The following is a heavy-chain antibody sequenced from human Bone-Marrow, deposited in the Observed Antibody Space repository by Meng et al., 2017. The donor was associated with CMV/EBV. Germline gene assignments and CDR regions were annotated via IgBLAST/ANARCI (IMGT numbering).Heavy chain of an antibody. Sequence: SLKISCAAPGFTFDDFAMHWVRQAPGKGLEWVSGISWNSGTMGYADSVKGRFTISRDNAKSALYLQMSSLRSEDMALYYCVKSTRYSGYDLGIFDYWGQGTLVTVSS. D-gene: IGHD5-12*01. V-gene: IGHV3-9*03. CDR3: VKSTRYSGYDLGIFDY. CDR2: ISWNSGTM. CDR1: GFTFDDFA. J-gene: IGHJ4*02.